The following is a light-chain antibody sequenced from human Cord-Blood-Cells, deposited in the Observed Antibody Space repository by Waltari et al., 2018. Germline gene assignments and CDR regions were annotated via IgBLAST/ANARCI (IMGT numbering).Light chain of an antibody. V-gene: IGLV2-11*01. CDR3: CSYAGSYTYVV. Sequence: QSALTQPRSVSGSPGQSVTISCTGTNSDVGGYNYVPWYQQHPGKAPKLMIYDVSKRPSGVPDRFSGSKSGNTASLTISGLQAEDEADYYCCSYAGSYTYVVFGGGTKLTVL. CDR2: DVS. CDR1: NSDVGGYNY. J-gene: IGLJ2*01.